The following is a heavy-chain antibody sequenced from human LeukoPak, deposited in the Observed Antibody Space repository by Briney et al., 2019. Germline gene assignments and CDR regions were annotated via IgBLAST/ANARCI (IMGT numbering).Heavy chain of an antibody. V-gene: IGHV3-21*01. D-gene: IGHD3-16*01. CDR2: ISSSSSYI. CDR1: GFTFSSYE. J-gene: IGHJ4*02. CDR3: EIVAWGVSGY. Sequence: PGGSLRLSCAASGFTFSSYEMNWVRQAPGKGLEWVSSISSSSSYIYYADSVKGRFTISRDNAKNSLYLQMNSLRAEDTAVYYCEIVAWGVSGYWGQGTLVTVSS.